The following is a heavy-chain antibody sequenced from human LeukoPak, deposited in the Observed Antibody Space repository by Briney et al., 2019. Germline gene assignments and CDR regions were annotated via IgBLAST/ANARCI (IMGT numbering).Heavy chain of an antibody. J-gene: IGHJ6*03. D-gene: IGHD3-16*01. CDR2: ISASGTSI. Sequence: NSGGSLRLSCATSGFSFSDYYMSWIRQAPGKGLECVSFISASGTSISYADSVKGRFTISRDSAKNSLYLQMNSLRAEDTAVYYCARVAIYERGPYYYYMDVWGKGTTVTVSS. V-gene: IGHV3-11*04. CDR3: ARVAIYERGPYYYYMDV. CDR1: GFSFSDYY.